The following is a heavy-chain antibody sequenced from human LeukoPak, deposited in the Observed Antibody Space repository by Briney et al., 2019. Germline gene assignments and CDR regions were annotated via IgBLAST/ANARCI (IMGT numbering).Heavy chain of an antibody. V-gene: IGHV4-39*07. CDR3: ARDKGTYYDILTGYYNPGGFDY. D-gene: IGHD3-9*01. J-gene: IGHJ4*02. CDR1: GGSISSGGYY. CDR2: IYYSGST. Sequence: SETLSLTCTVSGGSISSGGYYWGWIRQPPGKGLEWIGSIYYSGSTYYNPSLKSRVTISVDTSKNQFSLKLSSVTAADTAVYYCARDKGTYYDILTGYYNPGGFDYWGQGTLVTVSS.